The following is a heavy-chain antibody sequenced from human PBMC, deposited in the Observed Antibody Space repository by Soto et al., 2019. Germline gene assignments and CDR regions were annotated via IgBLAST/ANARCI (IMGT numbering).Heavy chain of an antibody. CDR3: ARIPRYSFPTSDNLDS. CDR1: GGTFYTYT. Sequence: QVQLVQSGAEGRKPGSSVQVSCKASGGTFYTYTFSWVRQAPGQGLEGMGSITPIYPTTNYAEKFQGRHTVSADGTTDNAYMDLNSLTSEDTAVYYCARIPRYSFPTSDNLDSWGQGTLVTVSS. J-gene: IGHJ4*02. V-gene: IGHV1-69*15. CDR2: ITPIYPTT. D-gene: IGHD5-18*01.